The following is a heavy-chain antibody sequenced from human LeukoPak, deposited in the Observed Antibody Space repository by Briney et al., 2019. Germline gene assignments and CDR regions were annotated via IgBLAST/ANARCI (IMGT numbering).Heavy chain of an antibody. CDR2: INHSGST. V-gene: IGHV4-34*01. J-gene: IGHJ5*02. CDR1: GGSFSGYY. D-gene: IGHD2-2*01. Sequence: SETLSLTCAVYGGSFSGYYWSWIRQPPGKGLEWIGEINHSGSTNYNPSLKSRVTISVDTSKNQFSLKLSSVTAADTAVYYCARGDIVAVPAAMGAFCWFDPWGQGTLVTVSS. CDR3: ARGDIVAVPAAMGAFCWFDP.